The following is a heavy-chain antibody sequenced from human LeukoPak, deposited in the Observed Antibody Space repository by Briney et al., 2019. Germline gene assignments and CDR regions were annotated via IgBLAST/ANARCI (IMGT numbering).Heavy chain of an antibody. CDR2: MSPNSDNT. V-gene: IGHV1-8*01. J-gene: IGHJ5*02. CDR1: GYTFTSYD. D-gene: IGHD4-23*01. CDR3: ARDYGGSSGWFDR. Sequence: VASVKVSCKASGYTFTSYDINWVRQATGQGLEWMGWMSPNSDNTGYAQKFQGRVTFTRDTSISTAYMELRSLTSEDTAVYYCARDYGGSSGWFDRWSQGTLVTVSS.